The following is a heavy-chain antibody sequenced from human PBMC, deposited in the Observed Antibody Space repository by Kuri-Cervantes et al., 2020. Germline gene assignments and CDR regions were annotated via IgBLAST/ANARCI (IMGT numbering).Heavy chain of an antibody. J-gene: IGHJ4*02. Sequence: GGSLRLSCAASGFTFSNYALHWVRQAPGKGLEWVAVISYDGSNKYYADFVKGRFTISRDNSKNTLYLQVNSLRAEDTAVYYCARGGKYSSGPYYFDYWGQGTLVTVSS. D-gene: IGHD6-25*01. V-gene: IGHV3-30*01. CDR1: GFTFSNYA. CDR3: ARGGKYSSGPYYFDY. CDR2: ISYDGSNK.